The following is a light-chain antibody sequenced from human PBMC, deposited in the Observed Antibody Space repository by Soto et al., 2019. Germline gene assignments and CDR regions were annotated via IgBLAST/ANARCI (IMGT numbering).Light chain of an antibody. CDR1: QSVSSSY. V-gene: IGKV3-20*01. CDR2: GAS. J-gene: IGKJ1*01. Sequence: IVLTQSPATLSLSPGARATLSCRPSQSVSSSYLAWYQQKPGQAPRLLIYGASSRATGIPDRFSGSGSGTDFTLTISRLEPEDFAVYDCQQYGSSPWTFGQGTKVDI. CDR3: QQYGSSPWT.